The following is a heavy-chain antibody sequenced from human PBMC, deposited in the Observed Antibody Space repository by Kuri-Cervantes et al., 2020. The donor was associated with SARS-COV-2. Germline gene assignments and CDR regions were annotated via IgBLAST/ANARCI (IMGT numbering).Heavy chain of an antibody. CDR3: AREILESRDY. CDR2: ISSSYI. V-gene: IGHV3-21*01. CDR1: GFTLSSYN. J-gene: IGHJ4*02. Sequence: GESLKISCAASGFTLSSYNMNWVRQAPGKGLQWVSFISSSYIFYADSVRGRFTISRDNSKNTLYLQMNSLRAEDTAVYYCAREILESRDYWGQGTLVTVSS.